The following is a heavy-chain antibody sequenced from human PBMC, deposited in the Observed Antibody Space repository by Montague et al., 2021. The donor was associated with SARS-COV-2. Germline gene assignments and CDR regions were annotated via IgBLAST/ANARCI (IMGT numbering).Heavy chain of an antibody. V-gene: IGHV4-34*01. D-gene: IGHD3-10*01. CDR1: GGSFSGYY. Sequence: SETLSLTCAVYGGSFSGYYWSWIRQPPGKGLEWIGEINHIGTTNYNPSLKSRVTISVDTSKNQVSLKLNSVTAADTAVYYCARVRYYGSGTSLGMDVWGQGTTVTVSS. CDR2: INHIGTT. J-gene: IGHJ6*02. CDR3: ARVRYYGSGTSLGMDV.